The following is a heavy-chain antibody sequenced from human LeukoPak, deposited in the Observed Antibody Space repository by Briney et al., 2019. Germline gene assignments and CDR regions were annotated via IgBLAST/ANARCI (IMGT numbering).Heavy chain of an antibody. CDR3: ARDQGEFDP. Sequence: SETLSLTCAVSGGSIGSYSWSWIRQPPGKGLEWIGYVYSNGSTKYSPSLKSRVTTSIHTSKNQFSLRLSSVSAADTAVYYCARDQGEFDPWGQGTLVTVSS. J-gene: IGHJ5*02. V-gene: IGHV4-59*01. D-gene: IGHD3-16*01. CDR1: GGSIGSYS. CDR2: VYSNGST.